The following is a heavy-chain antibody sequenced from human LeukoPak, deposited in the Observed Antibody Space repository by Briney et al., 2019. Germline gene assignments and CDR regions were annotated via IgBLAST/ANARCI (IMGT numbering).Heavy chain of an antibody. D-gene: IGHD2-21*02. V-gene: IGHV3-23*01. Sequence: GGSLRLSCAASGFTFSSYAMSWVRQAPGKGLEWVSAISGSGGSTYYADSVKGRFTISRDNAKNSLYLQMNSLRAEDTAVYYCARAFYCGGDCYFHPSDAFDIWGQGTMVTVSS. CDR3: ARAFYCGGDCYFHPSDAFDI. CDR2: ISGSGGST. J-gene: IGHJ3*02. CDR1: GFTFSSYA.